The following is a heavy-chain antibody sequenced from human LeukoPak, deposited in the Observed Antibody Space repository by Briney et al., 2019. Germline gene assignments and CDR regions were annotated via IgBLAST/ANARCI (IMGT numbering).Heavy chain of an antibody. Sequence: AVKLSCKASGYSFTSYDINWVRQATGQGLDWIGWMNPNSGNTGYAQKFQGRVTMTRNNSISTAYMELTRLRSEDTDVYYCVRGPHWFDPWGQGTLVTVSS. V-gene: IGHV1-8*01. CDR1: GYSFTSYD. CDR3: VRGPHWFDP. CDR2: MNPNSGNT. J-gene: IGHJ5*02.